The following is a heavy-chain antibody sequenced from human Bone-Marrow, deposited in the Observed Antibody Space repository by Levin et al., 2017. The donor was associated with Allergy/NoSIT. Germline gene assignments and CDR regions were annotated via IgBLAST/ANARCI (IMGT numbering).Heavy chain of an antibody. CDR1: GFTFSSYS. J-gene: IGHJ4*02. Sequence: LSLTCAASGFTFSSYSMNWVRQAPGKGLEWVSYISGSSSTIYSADSVKGRFTISRDNAKNSLYLQMNSLRAEDSAVYYCARVGGSGSYWYFDYWGQGTLVTVSS. V-gene: IGHV3-48*01. CDR2: ISGSSSTI. D-gene: IGHD3-10*01. CDR3: ARVGGSGSYWYFDY.